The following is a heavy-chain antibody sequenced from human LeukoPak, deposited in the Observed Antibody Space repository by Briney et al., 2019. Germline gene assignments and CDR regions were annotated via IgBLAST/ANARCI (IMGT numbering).Heavy chain of an antibody. Sequence: PGGSLRLSCAASGFTFSSYSMNWVRQAPGKGLEWVSSISSSSSYIYYADSVKGRFTISRDNAKNSLYLQMNSLRAEDTAVYYCARDTRLGNCMDVWGKGTTVTVSS. CDR1: GFTFSSYS. CDR3: ARDTRLGNCMDV. V-gene: IGHV3-21*01. J-gene: IGHJ6*03. CDR2: ISSSSSYI. D-gene: IGHD7-27*01.